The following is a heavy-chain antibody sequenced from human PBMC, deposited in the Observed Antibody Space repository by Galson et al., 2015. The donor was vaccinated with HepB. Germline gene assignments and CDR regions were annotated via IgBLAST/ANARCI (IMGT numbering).Heavy chain of an antibody. V-gene: IGHV3-23*01. CDR2: INTSGGTT. D-gene: IGHD3-10*01. CDR1: GFPLRSYA. CDR3: MRTMVRGVHFDY. Sequence: SLRLSCAASGFPLRSYAMSWVRQAPGKGLEWVSSINTSGGTTYYADSVKGRFTISRDNSRNTLLLQMNSLRGEDTAVYYCMRTMVRGVHFDYWGQGTLVTASS. J-gene: IGHJ4*02.